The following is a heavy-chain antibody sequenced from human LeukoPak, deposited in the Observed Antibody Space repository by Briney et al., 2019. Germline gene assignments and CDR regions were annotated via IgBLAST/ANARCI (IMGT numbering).Heavy chain of an antibody. CDR1: GFSFSSYG. Sequence: GGTLRLSCVGSGFSFSSYGMTWVRQAPGKGLEWVGRIKSKTDGGTTDYAAPVKGRFTISRDDSKNTLYLQMNSLKTEDTAVYYCTTLIYGSGNRWGQGTLVTVSS. CDR2: IKSKTDGGTT. J-gene: IGHJ4*02. D-gene: IGHD3-10*01. V-gene: IGHV3-15*01. CDR3: TTLIYGSGNR.